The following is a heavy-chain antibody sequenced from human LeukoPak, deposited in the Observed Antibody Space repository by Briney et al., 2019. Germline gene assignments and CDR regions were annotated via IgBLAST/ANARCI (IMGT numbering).Heavy chain of an antibody. D-gene: IGHD3-10*01. Sequence: KPGGSLRLSCAASGFTFSSYSMNWVRQAPGKGLEWVSSISSSSYIYYADSVKGRFTISRDNAKNSLYLQMNSLRAEDTAVYYCARVISGEWFGDNPSGFQHWGQGTLVTVSS. V-gene: IGHV3-21*01. CDR3: ARVISGEWFGDNPSGFQH. CDR1: GFTFSSYS. CDR2: ISSSSYI. J-gene: IGHJ1*01.